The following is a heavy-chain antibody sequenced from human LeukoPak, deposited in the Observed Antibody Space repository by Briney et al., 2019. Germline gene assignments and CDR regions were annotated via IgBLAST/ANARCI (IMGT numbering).Heavy chain of an antibody. V-gene: IGHV1-2*02. Sequence: ASVKVSCKASGYTFTGYYIHWVRQAPRQGLEWMGWINPNSGGTNYAQKFQGRVTMTRDTSISTAYMELSRLTSDDTAVYYCVPGNRITTPTETRGTYFDYWGQGTLVTVSS. D-gene: IGHD3-3*01. CDR2: INPNSGGT. CDR1: GYTFTGYY. CDR3: VPGNRITTPTETRGTYFDY. J-gene: IGHJ4*02.